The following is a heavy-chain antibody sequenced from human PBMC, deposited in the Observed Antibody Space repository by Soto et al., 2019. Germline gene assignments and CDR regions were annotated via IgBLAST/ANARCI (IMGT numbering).Heavy chain of an antibody. D-gene: IGHD5-18*01. CDR2: INHSGST. J-gene: IGHJ5*02. CDR3: ARRRSWGYSSGGGNWFDP. Sequence: QVQLQQWGAGLLKPSETLSLTCAVYGGSFSGYYWSWIRQPPGKGLEWIGEINHSGSTNYNPSLKSPLPISVDTSKTQFSLRLSSVTAADTAVYYWARRRSWGYSSGGGNWFDPWGQGTLVTVSS. V-gene: IGHV4-34*01. CDR1: GGSFSGYY.